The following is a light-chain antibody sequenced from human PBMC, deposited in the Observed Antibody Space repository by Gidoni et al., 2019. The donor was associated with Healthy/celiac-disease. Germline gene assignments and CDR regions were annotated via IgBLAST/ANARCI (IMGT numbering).Light chain of an antibody. Sequence: DIQMTQSPSSLSASVGDRVTITCRASQSISSYLNWYQQKPGKAPKLLIYAASSLQSGVPSRFSGSGSGTDFTLTISSLQPEDFATYYCQHSYSTPLTFGQXTKVEIK. V-gene: IGKV1-39*01. J-gene: IGKJ1*01. CDR1: QSISSY. CDR2: AAS. CDR3: QHSYSTPLT.